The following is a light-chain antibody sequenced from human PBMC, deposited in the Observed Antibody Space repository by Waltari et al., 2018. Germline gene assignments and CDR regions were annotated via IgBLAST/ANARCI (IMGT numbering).Light chain of an antibody. CDR1: SSDVGANNF. CDR2: EVT. V-gene: IGLV2-23*02. Sequence: QSALTQPASVSGSPGQSLAISRIGTSSDVGANNFLSWYQQHPGRAPKLMIHEVTKRPSGVSTRFSGSKSGNTASLTISGLQAEDEADYYCCSYTSIGPVLIGGGTKVTVL. CDR3: CSYTSIGPVL. J-gene: IGLJ2*01.